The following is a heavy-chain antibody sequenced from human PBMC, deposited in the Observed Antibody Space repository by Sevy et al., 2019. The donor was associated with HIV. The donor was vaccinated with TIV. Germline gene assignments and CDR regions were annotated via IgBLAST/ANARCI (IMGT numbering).Heavy chain of an antibody. D-gene: IGHD4-17*01. CDR2: ISYDGSDK. Sequence: GGSLRLSCAASGFALSNYYAMHWVRQAPGKGLEWVALISYDGSDKYYADSVKGRFTISRDNFKNTLYLQMNSLTTEDTAVYYCARPRANYVDYYFFYAMDVWGQGTTVTVSS. CDR1: GFALSNYYA. CDR3: ARPRANYVDYYFFYAMDV. V-gene: IGHV3-30-3*01. J-gene: IGHJ6*02.